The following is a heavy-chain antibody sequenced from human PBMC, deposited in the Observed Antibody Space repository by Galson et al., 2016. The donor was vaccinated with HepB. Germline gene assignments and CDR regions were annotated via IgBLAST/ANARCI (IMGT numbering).Heavy chain of an antibody. D-gene: IGHD4-11*01. CDR1: GFTFSNYK. V-gene: IGHV3-48*03. CDR3: AREGYSCCFFDY. Sequence: SLRLSCAASGFTFSNYKMHWVRQTPGKGPEWVSYIDTRESLVAYAESVTGRFTISRDNTQNSLSLQMNSLRAEDTAVCYCAREGYSCCFFDYWGQGSLVTVSS. CDR2: IDTRESLV. J-gene: IGHJ4*02.